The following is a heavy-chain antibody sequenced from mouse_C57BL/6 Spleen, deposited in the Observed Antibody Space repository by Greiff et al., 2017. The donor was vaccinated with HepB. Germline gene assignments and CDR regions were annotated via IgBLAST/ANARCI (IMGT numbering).Heavy chain of an antibody. Sequence: VQLQQSGPELVKPGASVKISCKASGYAFSSSWMNWVKQRPGKGLEWIGRIYPGDGDTNYNGKFKGKATLTADKSSSTAYMQLSSLTSEDSAVYFCARSDGNYFYYAMDYWGQGTSVTVSS. V-gene: IGHV1-82*01. CDR2: IYPGDGDT. D-gene: IGHD2-1*01. CDR3: ARSDGNYFYYAMDY. J-gene: IGHJ4*01. CDR1: GYAFSSSW.